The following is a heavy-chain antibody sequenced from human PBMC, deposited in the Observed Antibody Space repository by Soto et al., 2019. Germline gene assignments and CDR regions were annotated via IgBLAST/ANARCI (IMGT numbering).Heavy chain of an antibody. CDR1: GGSVSSGSFY. D-gene: IGHD2-8*01. Sequence: SETLSLTCAVSGGSVSSGSFYWSWIRQPPGKGLEWIGYIYYSGTNTYNPSLKSRVTMSADTSRNQFSLRLSSVTAADTAVYYCARGYCSMTSCAIFNYWGQGTQVTFSS. CDR3: ARGYCSMTSCAIFNY. CDR2: IYYSGTN. V-gene: IGHV4-61*01. J-gene: IGHJ4*02.